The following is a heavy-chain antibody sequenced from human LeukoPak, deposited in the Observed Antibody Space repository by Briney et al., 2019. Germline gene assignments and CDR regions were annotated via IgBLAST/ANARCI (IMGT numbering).Heavy chain of an antibody. J-gene: IGHJ4*02. CDR2: ISWNSGSI. D-gene: IGHD6-19*01. V-gene: IGHV3-9*03. Sequence: GRSLRLSCAASGFTFDDYAMHWVRQAPGKGLEWVSGISWNSGSIGYADSVKGRFTISRANAKNSLYLQMNSLRAEDMALYYCAKATPGIAVAGSFDYWGQGTLVTVSS. CDR3: AKATPGIAVAGSFDY. CDR1: GFTFDDYA.